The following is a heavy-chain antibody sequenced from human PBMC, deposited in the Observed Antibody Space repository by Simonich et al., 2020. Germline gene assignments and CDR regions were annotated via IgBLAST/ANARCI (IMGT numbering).Heavy chain of an antibody. Sequence: QVQLVQSGAEVKKPGASVKVSCKASGYTFTGYYMHWVRQAPGQGLEWIGWINPNSGGTHYAQKFQGRVTITRETSISTAYMELSRLRSDDTAVYYCARVRFEAFDIWGQGTMVTVSS. CDR2: INPNSGGT. CDR3: ARVRFEAFDI. V-gene: IGHV1-2*02. CDR1: GYTFTGYY. J-gene: IGHJ3*02.